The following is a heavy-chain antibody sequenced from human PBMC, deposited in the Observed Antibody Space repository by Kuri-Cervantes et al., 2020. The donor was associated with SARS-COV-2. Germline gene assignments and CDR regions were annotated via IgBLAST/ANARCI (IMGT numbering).Heavy chain of an antibody. V-gene: IGHV4-4*07. CDR2: INTSGST. J-gene: IGHJ6*03. Sequence: GSLRLSCTVSGGSISSYYWSWIRQPAGKGLEWIGRINTSGSTNYNPSLKSRVTISVDTSKNQFSLKLSSVTAADTAVYYCAKDGKGGYYDILTGYYYYYYMDVWGKGTTVTCSS. D-gene: IGHD3-9*01. CDR1: GGSISSYY. CDR3: AKDGKGGYYDILTGYYYYYYMDV.